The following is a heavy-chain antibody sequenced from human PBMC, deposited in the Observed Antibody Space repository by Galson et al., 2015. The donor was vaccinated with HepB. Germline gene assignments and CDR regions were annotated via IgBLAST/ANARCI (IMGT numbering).Heavy chain of an antibody. D-gene: IGHD1-26*01. CDR1: GYSFTNYW. J-gene: IGHJ5*02. Sequence: QSGAEVKKPGESLKISCQGSGYSFTNYWIAWVRQMPGRGLEWMGIIYPGDSDTRYSPSFQGQVTISADKSITTAYLHWSTLKASDTAIYYCAISSYVLGATTQPYSWFDPWGQGTLVTVSS. CDR2: IYPGDSDT. CDR3: AISSYVLGATTQPYSWFDP. V-gene: IGHV5-51*01.